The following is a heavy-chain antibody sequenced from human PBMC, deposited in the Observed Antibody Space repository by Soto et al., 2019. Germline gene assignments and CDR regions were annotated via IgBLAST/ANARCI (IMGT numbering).Heavy chain of an antibody. CDR2: INAGNGNT. V-gene: IGHV1-3*05. J-gene: IGHJ4*02. D-gene: IGHD6-19*01. CDR3: ARAVAVPADFDY. CDR1: GYTFTSYA. Sequence: QVQLVQSGAEEKKPGASVKVSCKASGYTFTSYAMHWVRQAPGQRLEWMGWINAGNGNTKYSQKFQGRVTITRDTSGSTAYMEVSSLRSEDTAVYYCARAVAVPADFDYWGQGTLVTVSS.